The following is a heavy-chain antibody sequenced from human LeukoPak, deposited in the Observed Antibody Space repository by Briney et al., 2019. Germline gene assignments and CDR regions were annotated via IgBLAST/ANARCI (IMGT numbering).Heavy chain of an antibody. D-gene: IGHD4/OR15-4a*01. J-gene: IGHJ4*02. CDR3: ARDPGAFPYFFDN. CDR2: IANDGKDK. V-gene: IGHV3-30*04. Sequence: PGGSLRLSCAASGFSFSNYPMHWVRQAPGKGLEWVAVIANDGKDKHNADSVKGRFTISRDNPKNTLYLQMHSLRVEDTAVYFCARDPGAFPYFFDNWGQGTLVTVSS. CDR1: GFSFSNYP.